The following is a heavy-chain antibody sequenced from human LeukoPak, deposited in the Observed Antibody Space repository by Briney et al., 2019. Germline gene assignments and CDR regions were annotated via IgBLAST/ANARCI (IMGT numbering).Heavy chain of an antibody. CDR3: ARPLRRGSEPWVFDY. Sequence: GESLKISCKGSGYSFTSYWIGWVRQMPGKGLEWMGIIYPGDSDTRYSPSFQGQVTISADKSISTAYLQWSSLKASDTAMYYCARPLRRGSEPWVFDYWGQGTLVTVSS. CDR2: IYPGDSDT. CDR1: GYSFTSYW. D-gene: IGHD1-14*01. J-gene: IGHJ4*02. V-gene: IGHV5-51*01.